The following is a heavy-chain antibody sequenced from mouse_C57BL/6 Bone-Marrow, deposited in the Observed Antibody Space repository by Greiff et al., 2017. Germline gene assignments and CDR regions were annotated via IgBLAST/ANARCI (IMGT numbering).Heavy chain of an antibody. Sequence: DVHLVESGGGLVKPGGSLKLSCAASGFTFSSYTMSWVRQTPEKRLEWVATISGGGGNTYYPDSVKGRFTISRDNAKNTLYLQMSSLRSEDTALYYCARHGGLRPGAWFAYWGQGTLVTVSA. J-gene: IGHJ3*01. CDR1: GFTFSSYT. D-gene: IGHD2-4*01. V-gene: IGHV5-9*01. CDR3: ARHGGLRPGAWFAY. CDR2: ISGGGGNT.